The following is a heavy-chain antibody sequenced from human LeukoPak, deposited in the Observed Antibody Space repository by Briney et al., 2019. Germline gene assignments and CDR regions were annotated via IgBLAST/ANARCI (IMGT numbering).Heavy chain of an antibody. D-gene: IGHD2-21*01. V-gene: IGHV4-59*08. CDR3: ARWDELDWAFGT. CDR1: GTFSTNYF. Sequence: CGTFSTNYFYYWRRQSGEKLLEWIGYFSLGETTSYTSSLKSRVTISRDTSKNQVSLKLTSVTAADTAVYYCARWDELDWAFGTWGPGTLVTVSS. CDR2: FSLGETT. J-gene: IGHJ5*02.